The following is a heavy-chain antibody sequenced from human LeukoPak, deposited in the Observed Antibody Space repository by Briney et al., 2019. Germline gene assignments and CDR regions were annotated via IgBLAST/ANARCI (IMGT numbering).Heavy chain of an antibody. V-gene: IGHV4-59*01. CDR2: IYYSGST. D-gene: IGHD5-18*01. CDR1: GGSISSYY. Sequence: NSSETLSLTCTVSGGSISSYYWSWIRQPPGKGLEWIGYIYYSGSTNYNPSLKSRVTISVDTSKNQFSLKLSSVTAADTAVYYCARVGYSYGERHEGIGVWGKGTTVTVSS. J-gene: IGHJ6*04. CDR3: ARVGYSYGERHEGIGV.